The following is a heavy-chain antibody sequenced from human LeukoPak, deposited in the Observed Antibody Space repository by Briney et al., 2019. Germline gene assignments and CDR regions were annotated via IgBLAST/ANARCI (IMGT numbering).Heavy chain of an antibody. Sequence: GGSLRLSCAASGFTFDDYAMHWVRQAPGKGLEWVSYISSSGSTIYYADSVKGRFTISRDNAKNSLYLQINSLRGEDTAVYYCARVAVRAFDIWGQGTMVTVSS. CDR2: ISSSGSTI. J-gene: IGHJ3*02. D-gene: IGHD3-22*01. CDR3: ARVAVRAFDI. CDR1: GFTFDDYA. V-gene: IGHV3-11*01.